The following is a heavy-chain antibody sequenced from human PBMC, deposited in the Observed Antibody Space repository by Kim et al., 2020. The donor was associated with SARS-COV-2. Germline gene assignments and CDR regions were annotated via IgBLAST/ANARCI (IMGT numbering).Heavy chain of an antibody. J-gene: IGHJ4*02. CDR2: INHSGST. Sequence: SETLSLTCAVYGGSFSGYYWSWIRQPPGKGLEWIGEINHSGSTNYNPSLKSRVTISVDTSKNQFSLKLSSVTAADTAVYYCAREGDMVRGVIPDYWGQGTLVTVSS. V-gene: IGHV4-34*01. CDR3: AREGDMVRGVIPDY. CDR1: GGSFSGYY. D-gene: IGHD3-10*01.